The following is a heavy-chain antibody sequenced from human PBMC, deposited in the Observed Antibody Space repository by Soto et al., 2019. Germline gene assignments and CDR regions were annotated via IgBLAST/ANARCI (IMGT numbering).Heavy chain of an antibody. J-gene: IGHJ4*02. Sequence: ASVKVSCKDSGYTFTSYDINWVRQATGQGLEWMGWMNPNSGNTGYAQKFQGRVTMTRNTSTRTAYMELSSLRSEDTAVYYCARGASDWNYEVYWGQGTLVTVSS. V-gene: IGHV1-8*01. CDR1: GYTFTSYD. CDR2: MNPNSGNT. CDR3: ARGASDWNYEVY. D-gene: IGHD1-7*01.